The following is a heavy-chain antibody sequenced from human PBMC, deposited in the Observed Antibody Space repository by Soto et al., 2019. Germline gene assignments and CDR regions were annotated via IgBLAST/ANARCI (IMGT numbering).Heavy chain of an antibody. CDR1: GFIFRDWL. Sequence: GGSMRLSCAASGFIFRDWLMRWIRQAPGKGLEWISYISKDSGRATRYADSVKGRFTISRDNSKNTLYLQMNSLRTEDTAVYYCAAGLYFFDYCGQGTLVTVSS. D-gene: IGHD6-13*01. CDR2: ISKDSGRAT. J-gene: IGHJ4*02. V-gene: IGHV3-11*04. CDR3: AAGLYFFDY.